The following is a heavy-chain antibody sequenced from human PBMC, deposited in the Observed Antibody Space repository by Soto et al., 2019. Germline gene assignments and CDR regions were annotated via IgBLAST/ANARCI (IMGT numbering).Heavy chain of an antibody. J-gene: IGHJ6*02. Sequence: SETRSLTCSVCDDCISSSSYYCGWIRQPPGKGLEWIGSIYYSGSTYYNPSLKSRVTISVDTSKNQFSLKLSSVTAADTAVYYCARRRDYYYGMDVWGQGTTVTVSS. CDR1: DDCISSSSYY. CDR2: IYYSGST. CDR3: ARRRDYYYGMDV. V-gene: IGHV4-39*01.